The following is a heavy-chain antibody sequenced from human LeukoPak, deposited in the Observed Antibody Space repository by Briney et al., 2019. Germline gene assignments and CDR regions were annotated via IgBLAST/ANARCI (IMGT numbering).Heavy chain of an antibody. CDR2: INWNGGST. CDR3: ASTIFGGFDP. CDR1: GFTFDDYG. D-gene: IGHD3-3*01. Sequence: PGGSLRLSCAASGFTFDDYGMNWVRQAPGKGLEWVSGINWNGGSTGYADFVKGRFTISRDNAKNSLYLQMNSLRAEDTALYYCASTIFGGFDPWGQGTLVTVSS. V-gene: IGHV3-20*04. J-gene: IGHJ5*02.